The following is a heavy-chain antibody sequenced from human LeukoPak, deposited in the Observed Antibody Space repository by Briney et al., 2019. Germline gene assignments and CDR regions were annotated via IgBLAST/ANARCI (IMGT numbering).Heavy chain of an antibody. Sequence: AASVKVSCKASGYTFTTYGVSWVRQAPGQGLEWMGGFDPEDGETIYAQKFQGRVTMTEDTSTDTAYMELSSLRSEDTAVYYCAKGRIGQWLANDAFDIWGQGTMVTVSS. D-gene: IGHD6-19*01. CDR3: AKGRIGQWLANDAFDI. V-gene: IGHV1-24*01. CDR1: GYTFTTYG. CDR2: FDPEDGET. J-gene: IGHJ3*02.